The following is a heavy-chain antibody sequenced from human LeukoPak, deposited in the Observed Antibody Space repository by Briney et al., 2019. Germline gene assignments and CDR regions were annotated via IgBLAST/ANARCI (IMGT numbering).Heavy chain of an antibody. Sequence: GASVKVSCKASGYTFTGYYIHWVRQAPGQGLEWMGWINPNSGDTNYAQRFQGRVTMTRDTSISTAYMDLSRLRSDDTAVYFCARGRPVLPLSRFEDYWGQGTLVTVSS. CDR2: INPNSGDT. CDR3: ARGRPVLPLSRFEDY. V-gene: IGHV1-2*02. CDR1: GYTFTGYY. J-gene: IGHJ4*02. D-gene: IGHD3-3*01.